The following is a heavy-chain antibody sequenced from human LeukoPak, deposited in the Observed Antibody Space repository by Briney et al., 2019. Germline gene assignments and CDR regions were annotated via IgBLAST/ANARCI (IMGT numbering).Heavy chain of an antibody. J-gene: IGHJ6*02. CDR2: ISFDGKNK. CDR3: AKGDGYYYYGMDV. V-gene: IGHV3-30*18. CDR1: GFTFSSYG. Sequence: GRSLGLSCAASGFTFSSYGMHWVRQAPGQGLEWVAVISFDGKNKYFADSVRGRFIISRDNSKNTLYPQMNSLRVEDTAVYYCAKGDGYYYYGMDVWGQGTTVTVSS.